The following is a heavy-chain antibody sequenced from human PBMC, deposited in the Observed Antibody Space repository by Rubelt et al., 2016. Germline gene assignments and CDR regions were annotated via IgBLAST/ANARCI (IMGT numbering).Heavy chain of an antibody. Sequence: QVQLVQSGAEVKKPGASVKVSCKASGYTFTSYGISWVRQAPGQGLEWMGWISAYNGNTNYAQKFQGRVTITADKSTSTAYMELSSLRSEDTAVYYCSRDRHPLWFGELFPNYYYYGMDVWGQGTTVTVSS. CDR1: GYTFTSYG. D-gene: IGHD3-10*01. J-gene: IGHJ6*02. CDR3: SRDRHPLWFGELFPNYYYYGMDV. CDR2: ISAYNGNT. V-gene: IGHV1-18*01.